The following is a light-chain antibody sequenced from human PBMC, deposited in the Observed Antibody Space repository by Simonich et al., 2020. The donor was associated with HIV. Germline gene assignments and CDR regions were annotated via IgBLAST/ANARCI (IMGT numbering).Light chain of an antibody. CDR1: QSVSSSY. CDR2: GAS. CDR3: QKYNSAPLT. V-gene: IGKV3D-15*01. Sequence: EIVMTQSPATLSVSPGERAPLSCRASQSVSSSYLAWYQQKPGQAPRLLIYGASSRATGIPDRFSGSGSGTDFTLTISSLQPEDVATYYCQKYNSAPLTFGGGTKVEIK. J-gene: IGKJ4*01.